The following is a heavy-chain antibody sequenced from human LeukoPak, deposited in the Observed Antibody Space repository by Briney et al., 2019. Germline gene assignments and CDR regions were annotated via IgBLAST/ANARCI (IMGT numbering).Heavy chain of an antibody. CDR3: AREVGYEVLNFDY. CDR1: GGSISSGDYY. V-gene: IGHV4-30-4*08. Sequence: SETLSLTCTVSGGSISSGDYYWSWIRQPPGKGLEWIGYIYYSGSTYYNPSLKSRVTISVDPSKNQFSLKLSSVTAADTAVYYCAREVGYEVLNFDYWGQGTLVTVSS. J-gene: IGHJ4*02. CDR2: IYYSGST. D-gene: IGHD2-2*01.